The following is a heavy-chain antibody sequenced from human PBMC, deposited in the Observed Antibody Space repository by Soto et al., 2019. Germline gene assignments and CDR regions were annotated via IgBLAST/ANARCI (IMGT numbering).Heavy chain of an antibody. CDR3: AKDKDWSGVYGMDV. CDR2: INGGSTT. CDR1: GFSFSSYA. V-gene: IGHV3-23*01. J-gene: IGHJ6*02. Sequence: GGSLRLSCAASGFSFSSYAMNWVRQAPGKGLEWVTAINGGSTTYYADSVKGRFTISRDNSKNTLYLQMNSLRAEDTAVYYCAKDKDWSGVYGMDVWGQGXTVTVYS. D-gene: IGHD3-3*01.